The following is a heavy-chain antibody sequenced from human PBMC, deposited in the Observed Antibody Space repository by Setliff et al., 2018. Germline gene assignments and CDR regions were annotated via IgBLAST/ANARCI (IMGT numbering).Heavy chain of an antibody. Sequence: SETLSLTCAVYGGSFSGYYWSWIRQPPGKGLEWIGEINHSGSTNYNPSLKSRVTISVDTSKNQFSLKLSSVTAADTAVYYCAKLRTPGTGYYYYAMDVWGQGTVVTVSS. J-gene: IGHJ6*02. CDR1: GGSFSGYY. D-gene: IGHD3-10*01. V-gene: IGHV4-34*01. CDR3: AKLRTPGTGYYYYAMDV. CDR2: INHSGST.